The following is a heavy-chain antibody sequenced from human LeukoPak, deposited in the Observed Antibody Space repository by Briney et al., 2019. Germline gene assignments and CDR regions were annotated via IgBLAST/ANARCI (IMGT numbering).Heavy chain of an antibody. J-gene: IGHJ4*02. V-gene: IGHV3-48*01. Sequence: PGGSLRLSCAASGITFSSYSMNWVRQAPGKGLEWVSYISSSSSTIYYADSVKGRFTISRDNAKNSLYLQMNSLRAEDTAVYYCATGLAYCGGDCYDYWGQGTLVTVSS. CDR2: ISSSSSTI. CDR3: ATGLAYCGGDCYDY. D-gene: IGHD2-21*02. CDR1: GITFSSYS.